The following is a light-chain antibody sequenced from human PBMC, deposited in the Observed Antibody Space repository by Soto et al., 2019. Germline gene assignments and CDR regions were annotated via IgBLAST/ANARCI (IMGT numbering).Light chain of an antibody. CDR1: SSDVGGYNY. V-gene: IGLV2-14*01. CDR3: CSYTSSTTYV. CDR2: AVT. J-gene: IGLJ1*01. Sequence: QSVLTQPASVSGSPGQSTTISCTGTSSDVGGYNYVSWYQQHPGKAPKLIIYAVTNRPSGVSIRFSGSKSGNTASLTISGLQAEDEADYYCCSYTSSTTYVFGPGTKSPS.